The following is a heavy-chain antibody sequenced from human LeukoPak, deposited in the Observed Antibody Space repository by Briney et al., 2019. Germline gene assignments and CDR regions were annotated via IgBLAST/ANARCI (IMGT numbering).Heavy chain of an antibody. CDR3: ARTDYYDSSAGDY. D-gene: IGHD3-22*01. Sequence: SETLSLTCTVSGGSISSSSYYWGWIRQPPGKGLEWIGSIYYSGSTYYNPSPKSRVTISVDTSKNQFSLKPSSVTAADTAVYYCARTDYYDSSAGDYWGQGTLVTVSS. V-gene: IGHV4-39*01. J-gene: IGHJ4*02. CDR1: GGSISSSSYY. CDR2: IYYSGST.